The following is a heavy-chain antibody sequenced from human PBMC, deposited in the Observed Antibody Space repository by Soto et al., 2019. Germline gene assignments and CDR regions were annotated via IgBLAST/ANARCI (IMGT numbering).Heavy chain of an antibody. D-gene: IGHD3-10*01. CDR1: GDSVSSNSAA. Sequence: SQTLSLTCAISGDSVSSNSAAWNWIRQSPSRGLEWLGRTYYRSKWYNDYAVSVKSRIIINPDTSKNQFSLHLNSVTPEDTAVYYCARAYGSGLYYHYGMDVWGQGTTVTVSS. V-gene: IGHV6-1*01. J-gene: IGHJ6*02. CDR3: ARAYGSGLYYHYGMDV. CDR2: TYYRSKWYN.